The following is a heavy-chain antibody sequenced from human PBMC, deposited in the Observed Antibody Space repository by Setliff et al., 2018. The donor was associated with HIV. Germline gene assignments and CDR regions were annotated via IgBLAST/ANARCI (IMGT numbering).Heavy chain of an antibody. V-gene: IGHV3-21*06. CDR3: TRSPGGGELGLQSSFMDV. CDR2: ISSSGRYI. D-gene: IGHD3-16*01. CDR1: GFIFRSYT. J-gene: IGHJ6*03. Sequence: LRLSCTTSGFIFRSYTMNWVRQAPGKGLEWVASISSSGRYIYSADSLMGRFIISRDNGENSLFLQMNSLRVEDTAVYYCTRSPGGGELGLQSSFMDVWGKGTTVTVSS.